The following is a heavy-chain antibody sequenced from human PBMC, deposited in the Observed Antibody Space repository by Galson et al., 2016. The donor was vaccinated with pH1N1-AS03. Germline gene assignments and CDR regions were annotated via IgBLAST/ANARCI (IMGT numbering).Heavy chain of an antibody. J-gene: IGHJ4*02. CDR2: IRYDESIT. V-gene: IGHV3-30*02. Sequence: SLRLSCAASGFVFSTSAIHWVRQSPGKGLEWVAFIRYDESITNYGDSVKGRFTISRDNSKNTVDLEMNSLRPEDSAVYYCVKGGGYSHGFLEYYFDSWGQGSLVTVSS. D-gene: IGHD3-3*01. CDR1: GFVFSTSA. CDR3: VKGGGYSHGFLEYYFDS.